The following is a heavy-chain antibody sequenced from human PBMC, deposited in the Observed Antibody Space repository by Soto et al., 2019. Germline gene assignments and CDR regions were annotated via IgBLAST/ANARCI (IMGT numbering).Heavy chain of an antibody. J-gene: IGHJ6*02. Sequence: SVKVSCKASGGTFSSYAISWVRQAPGQGLEWMGGIIPIFGTANYAQKFQGRVTITADESTSTAYMELSSLRSEYTAVYYCARFSGSSSWYFGRDYYYYYGMDVWGQGTTVTVSS. CDR2: IIPIFGTA. CDR3: ARFSGSSSWYFGRDYYYYYGMDV. V-gene: IGHV1-69*13. CDR1: GGTFSSYA. D-gene: IGHD6-13*01.